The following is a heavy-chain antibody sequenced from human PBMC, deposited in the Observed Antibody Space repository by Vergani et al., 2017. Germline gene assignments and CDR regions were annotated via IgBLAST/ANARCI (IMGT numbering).Heavy chain of an antibody. J-gene: IGHJ4*02. CDR1: GFSLSTSGMC. CDR2: IDWDDDK. Sequence: ESGPGLVKPSETLSLTCTFSGFSLSTSGMCVSWIRQPPGKALEWLALIDWDDDKYYSTSLKTRLTISKDTSKNQVVLTMTNMDPVDTATYYCARTTAIFGVVINYFDYWGQGTLVTVSS. D-gene: IGHD3-3*01. V-gene: IGHV2-70*01. CDR3: ARTTAIFGVVINYFDY.